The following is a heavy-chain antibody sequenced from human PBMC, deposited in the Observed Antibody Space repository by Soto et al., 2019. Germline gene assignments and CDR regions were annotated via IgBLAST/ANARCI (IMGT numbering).Heavy chain of an antibody. Sequence: PGGSLRLSCAASGFTFSSYGMHWVRQAPGKGLEWVAVISDDVSNKYYADSVKGRFTISRDNSKNTLYLQMNSLRAEDTAVYYCAKEFDLWGRATLVTVSX. J-gene: IGHJ2*01. CDR3: AKEFDL. CDR1: GFTFSSYG. V-gene: IGHV3-30*18. CDR2: ISDDVSNK.